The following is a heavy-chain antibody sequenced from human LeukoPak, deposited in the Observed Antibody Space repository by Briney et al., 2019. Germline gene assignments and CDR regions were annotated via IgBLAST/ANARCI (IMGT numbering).Heavy chain of an antibody. J-gene: IGHJ4*02. CDR2: ISYDGSNK. CDR3: AKVGGSGSSLDY. Sequence: GGSLRLSCAASGFTFSSYGMHWVRQAPGKGLEWVAVISYDGSNKYYAGSVKGRFTISRDNSKNTLYLQMNSLRAEDTAVYYCAKVGGSGSSLDYWGQGTLVTVSS. D-gene: IGHD3-10*01. CDR1: GFTFSSYG. V-gene: IGHV3-30*18.